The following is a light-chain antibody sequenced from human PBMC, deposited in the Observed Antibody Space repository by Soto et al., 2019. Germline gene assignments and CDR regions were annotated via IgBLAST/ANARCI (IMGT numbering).Light chain of an antibody. CDR3: QQYGSSPYT. Sequence: EIVLTQSPGTLSLSPGERATLSCRASQSVSSSYLAWYQQKPGQAPSLLIYSASSRATGTPDRFSGSGSGTDFPLTISRLEPEDFAVYYCQQYGSSPYTFGQGTKLEIK. CDR1: QSVSSSY. J-gene: IGKJ2*01. CDR2: SAS. V-gene: IGKV3-20*01.